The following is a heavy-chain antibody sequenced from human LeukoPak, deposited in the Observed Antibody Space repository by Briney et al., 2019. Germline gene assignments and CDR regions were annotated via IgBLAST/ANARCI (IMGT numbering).Heavy chain of an antibody. V-gene: IGHV1-8*01. CDR2: MNPNSGNT. Sequence: ASVKVSCKASGYTFTSYDINWVRQATGQGLEWMGWMNPNSGNTGYAQKFQGRVTMTRNTSISTAYMELSSLRSEDTAVYYGARARDNVLLWFGELLYAFDIWGQGTMVTVSS. D-gene: IGHD3-10*01. CDR1: GYTFTSYD. J-gene: IGHJ3*02. CDR3: ARARDNVLLWFGELLYAFDI.